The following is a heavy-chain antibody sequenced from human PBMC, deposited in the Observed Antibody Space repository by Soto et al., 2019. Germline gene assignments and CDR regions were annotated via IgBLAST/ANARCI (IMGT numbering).Heavy chain of an antibody. V-gene: IGHV1-18*01. J-gene: IGHJ6*02. CDR3: ASIYSNYDQDYYYYYGMDV. CDR1: GYIFTSYG. D-gene: IGHD4-4*01. CDR2: ISAYNGNT. Sequence: QVQLVQSGAEVKKPGASVKVSCKASGYIFTSYGISWVRQAPGQGLEWMGWISAYNGNTNYAQKLQGRVTMTTDTSTSKAYMELRSLRSDDTAVYYCASIYSNYDQDYYYYYGMDVWGQGTTVTVSS.